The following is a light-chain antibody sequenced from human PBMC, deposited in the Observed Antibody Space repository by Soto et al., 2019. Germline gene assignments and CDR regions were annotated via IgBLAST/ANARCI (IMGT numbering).Light chain of an antibody. J-gene: IGLJ2*01. CDR3: SSYAGSSTLVV. Sequence: QSALTQPASVSGSPGQSITISCTGTSSDVGAYNFVSWYQQHPGKAPKLMIYDVSNRPSGVSNRFSGSKSVNTASLTISGLQAEDEDDYYCSSYAGSSTLVVFGGGTKLTVL. CDR1: SSDVGAYNF. V-gene: IGLV2-14*01. CDR2: DVS.